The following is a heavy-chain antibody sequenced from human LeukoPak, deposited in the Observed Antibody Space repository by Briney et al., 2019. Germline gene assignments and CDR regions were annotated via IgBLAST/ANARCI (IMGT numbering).Heavy chain of an antibody. CDR2: ISSSSSTI. D-gene: IGHD6-13*01. V-gene: IGHV3-48*04. Sequence: TGGSLRLSCAASGFTFTIYSMNWVRQAPGKGLEWVSYISSSSSTIYYADSVKGRFTIFRDNAKNSLYLQMISLRAEDTAVYYCARDVEAGDYWGQGTRVTVSS. CDR1: GFTFTIYS. CDR3: ARDVEAGDY. J-gene: IGHJ4*02.